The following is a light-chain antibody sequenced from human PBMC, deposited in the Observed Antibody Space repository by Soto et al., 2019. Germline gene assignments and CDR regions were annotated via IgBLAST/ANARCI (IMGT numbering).Light chain of an antibody. CDR1: QSISSY. V-gene: IGKV1-39*01. CDR2: AAS. CDR3: QQNYSTPLP. Sequence: DIQMTQSPSSLSASVGDRVTITCRASQSISSYLNWYQQKPGKAPKLLIYAASSLQSGVPSRFSGSGSGTDFTLTIISLQPEDFATDYCQQNYSTPLPFAQGTKVDIK. J-gene: IGKJ1*01.